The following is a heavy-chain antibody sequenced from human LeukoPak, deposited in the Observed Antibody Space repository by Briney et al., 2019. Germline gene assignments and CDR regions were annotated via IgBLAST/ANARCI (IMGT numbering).Heavy chain of an antibody. CDR2: IKQDGSEK. V-gene: IGHV3-7*01. Sequence: RGSLRLSCAASGFTFSSYWMSWVRQAPGKGVEWVANIKQDGSEKYYVDSVKGRFTISRDNAKNSLYLQMNSLRAEDTAVYYCARDQRAAAGPYYYYYGMDVWGQGTTVTVSS. J-gene: IGHJ6*02. CDR3: ARDQRAAAGPYYYYYGMDV. CDR1: GFTFSSYW. D-gene: IGHD6-13*01.